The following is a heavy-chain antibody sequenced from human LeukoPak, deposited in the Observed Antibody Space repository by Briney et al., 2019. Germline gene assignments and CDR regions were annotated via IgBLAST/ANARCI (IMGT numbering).Heavy chain of an antibody. J-gene: IGHJ4*02. V-gene: IGHV3-9*01. CDR2: INWNSVNI. CDR1: GFTFDDYA. Sequence: PGGSLRLSCAASGFTFDDYAMHWVRHAPGKGLEWVSYINWNSVNIAYADSVKGRFTISRDNAKNSLYLQMNSLRAEDTALYYCAKDRGSGSYLFLDSWGQGTPVTVSS. D-gene: IGHD3-10*01. CDR3: AKDRGSGSYLFLDS.